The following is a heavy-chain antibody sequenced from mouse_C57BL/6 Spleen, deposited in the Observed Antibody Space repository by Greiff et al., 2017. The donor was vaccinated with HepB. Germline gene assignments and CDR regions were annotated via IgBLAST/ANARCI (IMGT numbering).Heavy chain of an antibody. CDR3: ASFYYDCEGFAY. Sequence: VQLQQSGPELVKPGASVKISCKASGYAFSSSWMNWVKQRPGKGLEWIGRIYPGDGDTNYNGKFKGKATLTADKSSSTAYMQLSSLTSEDSAVYCCASFYYDCEGFAYWGQGTLVTVSA. CDR2: IYPGDGDT. CDR1: GYAFSSSW. V-gene: IGHV1-82*01. D-gene: IGHD2-4*01. J-gene: IGHJ3*01.